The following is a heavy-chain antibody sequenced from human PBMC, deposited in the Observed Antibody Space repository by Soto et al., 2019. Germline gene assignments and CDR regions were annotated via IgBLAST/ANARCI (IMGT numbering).Heavy chain of an antibody. CDR2: LNHSVST. CDR1: GGSFSGYY. Sequence: QVQLQQWGAGLLKPSETLSLTCAVYGGSFSGYYWSWVRQPPGKGLEWMGELNHSVSTNNNPSLKALIPLSVATSNIHFSVTLRSLTAADTAVYSCARGQQHVITFGEFKGAFDICGQGTMVTFSS. D-gene: IGHD3-16*01. CDR3: ARGQQHVITFGEFKGAFDI. J-gene: IGHJ3*02. V-gene: IGHV4-34*01.